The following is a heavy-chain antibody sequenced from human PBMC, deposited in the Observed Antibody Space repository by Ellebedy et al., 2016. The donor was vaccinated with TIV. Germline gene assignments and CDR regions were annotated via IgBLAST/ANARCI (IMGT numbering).Heavy chain of an antibody. V-gene: IGHV3-7*03. J-gene: IGHJ6*02. CDR2: ISQDGSAT. CDR1: RFTFSSHW. CDR3: AREFGSWSWTINHYYYYTMDV. Sequence: GESLKISCAASRFTFSSHWMSWVRQTPGKGLEWVANISQDGSATYYVDSVKGRFTISRDNAKNSVFLEMTRLSAEDTAVYDCAREFGSWSWTINHYYYYTMDVWGQGTTVTVSS. D-gene: IGHD6-13*01.